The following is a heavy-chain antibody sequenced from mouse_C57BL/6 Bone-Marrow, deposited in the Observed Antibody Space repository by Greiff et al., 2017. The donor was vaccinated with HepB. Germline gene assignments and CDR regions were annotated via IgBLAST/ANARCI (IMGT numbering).Heavy chain of an antibody. CDR3: ARVSFDY. J-gene: IGHJ2*01. CDR1: GFTFSSYA. Sequence: EVQGVESGGGLVKPGGSLKLSCAASGFTFSSYAMSWVRQTPEKRLEWVATISDGGSYTYYPDNVKGRFTISRDNAKNNLYLQMSHLKSEDTAMYYCARVSFDYWGQGTTLTVSS. CDR2: ISDGGSYT. V-gene: IGHV5-4*01.